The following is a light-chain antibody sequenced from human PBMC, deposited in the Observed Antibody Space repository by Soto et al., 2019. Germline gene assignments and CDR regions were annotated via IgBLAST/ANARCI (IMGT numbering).Light chain of an antibody. Sequence: ESVLTQSPGTLSLSPGERATLSCRASQSLSSSYLAWYQQKPGQAPRLLIYGASSRATGIPDRFSGSGSGTDFTLTISRLEPEDFAVYYCQQYGSSPSITFGQGTRLEIK. J-gene: IGKJ5*01. CDR2: GAS. V-gene: IGKV3-20*01. CDR1: QSLSSSY. CDR3: QQYGSSPSIT.